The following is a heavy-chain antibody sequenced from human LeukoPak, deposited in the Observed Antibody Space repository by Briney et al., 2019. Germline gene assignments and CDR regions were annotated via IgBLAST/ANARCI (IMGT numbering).Heavy chain of an antibody. CDR2: ISYDGSNK. V-gene: IGHV3-30-3*01. J-gene: IGHJ4*02. Sequence: PGGSLRLSCAASGFTFSSYAMHWVRQAPGKGLEWVAVISYDGSNKYYADSVKGRFTISRDNSKNTLYLQMNSLRAEDTAVYYCAGIYMVRGAGIQEPFDYGGQGTLVTVSS. CDR1: GFTFSSYA. CDR3: AGIYMVRGAGIQEPFDY. D-gene: IGHD3-10*01.